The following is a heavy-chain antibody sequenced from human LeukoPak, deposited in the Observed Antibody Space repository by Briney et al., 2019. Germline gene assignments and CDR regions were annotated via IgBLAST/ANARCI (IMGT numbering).Heavy chain of an antibody. D-gene: IGHD5-18*01. J-gene: IGHJ6*02. CDR1: GFTFSSYG. CDR2: ISYDGSNK. V-gene: IGHV3-30*18. Sequence: GGSLRLSCAASGFTFSSYGMHWVRQAPGKGLEWVAVISYDGSNKYYADSVKGRFTISRDNSKNTLYLQMNSLRAEDTAVYYCAKEMSTAMVNTKYCYYYGMDVWGQGTTVTVSS. CDR3: AKEMSTAMVNTKYCYYYGMDV.